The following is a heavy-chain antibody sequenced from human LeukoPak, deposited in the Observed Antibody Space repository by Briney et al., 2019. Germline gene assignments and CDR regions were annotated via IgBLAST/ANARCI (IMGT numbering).Heavy chain of an antibody. CDR2: INHSGST. CDR1: GDSFSGYY. D-gene: IGHD6-13*01. Sequence: SETLSLTCAVYGDSFSGYYWSWLRHPPGKGLEWIGEINHSGSTNYNPSLKSRVTISVDTSKNQFSLKLSSVTAADTAVYYCARDPAAAGPDYWGQGTLVTVSS. J-gene: IGHJ4*02. V-gene: IGHV4-34*01. CDR3: ARDPAAAGPDY.